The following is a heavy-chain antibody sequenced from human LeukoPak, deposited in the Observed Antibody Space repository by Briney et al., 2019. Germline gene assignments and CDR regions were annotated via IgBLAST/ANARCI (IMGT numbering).Heavy chain of an antibody. Sequence: SETLSLTCAVYGGSFSGYNWNWIRQPPEKGREWIGEVSHSGATKNNPSLKSQLTIAVDTSKNQFSLKMKSVTAAETAVYYCARGSPTHDSWGQGTLVIVSS. CDR2: VSHSGAT. CDR1: GGSFSGYN. CDR3: ARGSPTHDS. J-gene: IGHJ5*01. V-gene: IGHV4-34*01.